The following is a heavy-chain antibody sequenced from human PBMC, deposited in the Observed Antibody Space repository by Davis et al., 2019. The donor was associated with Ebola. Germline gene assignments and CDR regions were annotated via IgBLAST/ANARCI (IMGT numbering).Heavy chain of an antibody. D-gene: IGHD1-1*01. CDR2: IGSGGGDI. V-gene: IGHV3-23*01. Sequence: GGSLRLSCAASGFTFGNYAMNWVRQAPGKGLEWVSVIGSGGGDIQYADFVKGRFTISRDNSKNTLYLQMNSLRAEDTAIYYCAKYITTSPSRYFDPWGQGTLVTVSS. CDR1: GFTFGNYA. J-gene: IGHJ5*02. CDR3: AKYITTSPSRYFDP.